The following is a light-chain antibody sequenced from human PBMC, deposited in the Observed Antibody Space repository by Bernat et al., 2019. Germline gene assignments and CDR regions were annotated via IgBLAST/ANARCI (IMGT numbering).Light chain of an antibody. CDR1: NDVGAYNY. CDR2: EVT. CDR3: SSYAGSNNLV. J-gene: IGLJ3*02. Sequence: QSALTQPPSASGSSGQSVTLSCTGNDVGAYNYVSWYQQHPGKAPKLMIYEVTKRPSGVPDRFSGSKSGNTASLTVSGLQSEDEAHYFCSSYAGSNNLVFGGGTKLTVL. V-gene: IGLV2-8*01.